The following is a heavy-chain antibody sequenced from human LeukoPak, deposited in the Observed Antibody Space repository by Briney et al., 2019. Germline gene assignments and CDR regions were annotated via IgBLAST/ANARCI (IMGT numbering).Heavy chain of an antibody. V-gene: IGHV1-24*01. Sequence: VASVKVSCKVSGFTLDELSMHWLRQAPGKGPEWMGGFDPEDGETVYAQKFQDRVTLTEDRSTDIAYMELSSLRFEDTAVYYCAIGGFDILTGYKKWGQGTLVTVSS. CDR1: GFTLDELS. CDR3: AIGGFDILTGYKK. CDR2: FDPEDGET. J-gene: IGHJ4*02. D-gene: IGHD3-9*01.